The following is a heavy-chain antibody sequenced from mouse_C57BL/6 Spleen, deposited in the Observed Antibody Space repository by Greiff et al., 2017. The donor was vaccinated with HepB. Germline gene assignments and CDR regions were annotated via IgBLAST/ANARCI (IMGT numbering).Heavy chain of an antibody. CDR1: GYAFSSSW. CDR2: IYPGDGDT. J-gene: IGHJ2*01. D-gene: IGHD2-5*01. V-gene: IGHV1-82*01. CDR3: ASPYSNYVNFDY. Sequence: VQLQESGPELVKPGASVKISCKASGYAFSSSWMNWVKQRPGKGLEWIGRIYPGDGDTNYNGKFKGKATLTADKSSSTAYMQLSSLTSEDSAVYFCASPYSNYVNFDYWGQGTTLTVSS.